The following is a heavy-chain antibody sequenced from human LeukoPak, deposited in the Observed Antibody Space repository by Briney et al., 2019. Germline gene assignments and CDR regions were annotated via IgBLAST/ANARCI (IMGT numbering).Heavy chain of an antibody. J-gene: IGHJ4*02. CDR3: ASRLLWFGELPGPFDY. Sequence: SETLSLTCTVSGGSISSGDYYWSWIRQPPGKGLEWIGYIYYSGGTYYNPSLKSRVTISVDTSKNQFSLKLSSVTAADTAVYYCASRLLWFGELPGPFDYWGQGTLVTVSS. CDR2: IYYSGGT. CDR1: GGSISSGDYY. V-gene: IGHV4-30-4*01. D-gene: IGHD3-10*01.